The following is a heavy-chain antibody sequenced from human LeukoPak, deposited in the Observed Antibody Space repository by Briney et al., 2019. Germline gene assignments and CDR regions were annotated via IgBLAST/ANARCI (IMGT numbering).Heavy chain of an antibody. CDR2: IIPIFGTA. J-gene: IGHJ4*02. V-gene: IGHV1-69*06. CDR1: GGTFSSYA. D-gene: IGHD2-15*01. CDR3: ARHRGAYCSGGSCYSDY. Sequence: SVKASCKASGGTFSSYAISWVRQAPGQGLEWMGGIIPIFGTANYAQKFQGRVTITADKSTSTAYMELSSLKASDTAMYYCARHRGAYCSGGSCYSDYWGQGTLVTVSS.